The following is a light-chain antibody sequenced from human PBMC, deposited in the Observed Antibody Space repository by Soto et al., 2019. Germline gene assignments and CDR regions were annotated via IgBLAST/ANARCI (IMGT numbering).Light chain of an antibody. J-gene: IGKJ4*01. V-gene: IGKV1-9*01. CDR3: QQLNGYKLT. CDR1: QGISTY. Sequence: DIQLTQSPSLLSASAGDRVTITCRASQGISTYLAWYQQKPGKAPKLLIYSASTLQSGVPSRFSGSGSGTEFTLTINSLQPEDFATYYCQQLNGYKLTFGGGTKVDIK. CDR2: SAS.